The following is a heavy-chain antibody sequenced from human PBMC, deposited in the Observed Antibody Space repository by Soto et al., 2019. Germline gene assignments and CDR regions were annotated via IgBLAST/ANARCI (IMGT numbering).Heavy chain of an antibody. J-gene: IGHJ6*02. CDR3: AKEVGVVVVAATPYYYYGMDV. CDR2: ISYDGSNK. CDR1: GFTFSSYG. V-gene: IGHV3-30*18. Sequence: GGSLRLSCAASGFTFSSYGMHWVRQAPGKGLEWVAVISYDGSNKYYADSVKGRFTISRDNSKNTLYLQMNSLRAEDTAVYYCAKEVGVVVVAATPYYYYGMDVWGQGTTVTVSS. D-gene: IGHD2-15*01.